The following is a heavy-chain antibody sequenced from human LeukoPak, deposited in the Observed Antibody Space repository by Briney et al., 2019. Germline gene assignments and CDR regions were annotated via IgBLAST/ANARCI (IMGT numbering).Heavy chain of an antibody. CDR1: GFTFSSYA. CDR2: FSGSGGST. V-gene: IGHV3-23*01. Sequence: PGGSLRLSCAASGFTFSSYAMSWVRQAPGKGLECISGFSGSGGSTYYADSVKGRFTISRDNSKNTLYLQMNSLRAEDTAVYYCARDGLAAATLHWCFDLWGRGTLVTVSS. D-gene: IGHD2-15*01. CDR3: ARDGLAAATLHWCFDL. J-gene: IGHJ2*01.